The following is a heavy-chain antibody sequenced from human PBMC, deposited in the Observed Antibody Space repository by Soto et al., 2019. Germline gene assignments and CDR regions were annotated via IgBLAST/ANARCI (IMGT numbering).Heavy chain of an antibody. D-gene: IGHD6-13*01. CDR3: ARVGQQLVLSYYYYGMDV. CDR2: IIPIFGTA. Sequence: SVKVSCKASGYTFTGYYMHWVRQAPGQGLEWMGGIIPIFGTANYAQKFQGRVTITADESTSTAYMELSSLRSEDTAVYYCARVGQQLVLSYYYYGMDVWGQGTTVTVSS. V-gene: IGHV1-69*13. CDR1: GYTFTGYY. J-gene: IGHJ6*02.